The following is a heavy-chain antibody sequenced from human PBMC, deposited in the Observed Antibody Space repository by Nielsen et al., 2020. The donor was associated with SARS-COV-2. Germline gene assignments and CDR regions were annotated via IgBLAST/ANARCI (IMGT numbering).Heavy chain of an antibody. CDR1: GFTFSSYG. CDR2: IWYDGSNK. V-gene: IGHV3-33*01. Sequence: GGSLTLSCAASGFTFSSYGMHWVRQAPGKGLEWVAAIWYDGSNKYYADSVKGRFTISRDNSRNTLYLQMNSLRAEDTAIYYCAGDGGGGNDIREGLDYWDPGTQVTVSS. D-gene: IGHD2-15*01. CDR3: AGDGGGGNDIREGLDY. J-gene: IGHJ4*01.